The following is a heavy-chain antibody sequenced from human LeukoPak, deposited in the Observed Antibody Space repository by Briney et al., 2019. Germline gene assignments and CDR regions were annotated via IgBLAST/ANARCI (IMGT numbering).Heavy chain of an antibody. CDR3: ARLASGSYGPLTPFDY. Sequence: SETLSLTCTVPGVSISRYYWSWIRQPPGKGLEWIGDIYYSGSTNYNPSLKSRVTISVDTSKNQFSLRLSSVTAADTAVYYSARLASGSYGPLTPFDYWGQGTLVTVSS. CDR2: IYYSGST. CDR1: GVSISRYY. V-gene: IGHV4-59*08. D-gene: IGHD1-26*01. J-gene: IGHJ4*02.